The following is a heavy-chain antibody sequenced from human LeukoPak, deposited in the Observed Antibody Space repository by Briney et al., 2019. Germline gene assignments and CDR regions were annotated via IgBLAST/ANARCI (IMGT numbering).Heavy chain of an antibody. Sequence: ASVKVSFKASGYTFTNYGISWVRQAPGQGLEWMGWISAHNGNTNYAQSLQGRVTMTTDTSPSTAYMELRSLRSDDTAVYHCARSRYCSGGNCYHGAFDYWGQGTLVTVSS. CDR1: GYTFTNYG. J-gene: IGHJ4*02. D-gene: IGHD2-15*01. CDR3: ARSRYCSGGNCYHGAFDY. CDR2: ISAHNGNT. V-gene: IGHV1-18*01.